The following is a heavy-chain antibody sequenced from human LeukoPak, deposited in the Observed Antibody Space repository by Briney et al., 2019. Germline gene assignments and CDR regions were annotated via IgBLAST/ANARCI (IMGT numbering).Heavy chain of an antibody. Sequence: GGCLRLSCGVSGITVSNYGMSWVRQAPGKGLEWVAGISDRGGTTNYADSVKGRFTISRDNPKNTLYLQMNSLRAEDTAVYFCAKRGVVIRVILVGFHKEAYYFDSWGQGALVTVSS. D-gene: IGHD3-22*01. CDR2: ISDRGGTT. CDR1: GITVSNYG. CDR3: AKRGVVIRVILVGFHKEAYYFDS. J-gene: IGHJ4*02. V-gene: IGHV3-23*01.